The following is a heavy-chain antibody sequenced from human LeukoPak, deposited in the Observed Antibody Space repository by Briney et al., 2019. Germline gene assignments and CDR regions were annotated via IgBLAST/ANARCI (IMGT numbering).Heavy chain of an antibody. V-gene: IGHV4-59*01. D-gene: IGHD1/OR15-1a*01. CDR2: IYYSGST. CDR1: GGSTSSYY. J-gene: IGHJ2*01. CDR3: ARGTGGWYFDL. Sequence: PSETLSLTCTVSGGSTSSYYWSWIRQPPGKGLEWIGYIYYSGSTNYNPSLKSRVTISIDTSKNQFSLKLTSVTAADTAVYYCARGTGGWYFDLWGRGTLVTVSS.